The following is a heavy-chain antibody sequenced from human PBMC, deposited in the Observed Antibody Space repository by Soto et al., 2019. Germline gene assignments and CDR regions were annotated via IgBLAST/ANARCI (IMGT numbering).Heavy chain of an antibody. CDR3: AADWGFDSADSWYDSSGYYYEFDY. CDR2: IVIGSGNT. D-gene: IGHD3-22*01. Sequence: SVKVSCKASGFTFTSSAVQWVRQAGGKGLEWVGWIVIGSGNTNYAQKLQERVTITRDMSTSTAYMELSSLRTEDTAVYYCAADWGFDSADSWYDSSGYYYEFDYWGQGPLVTVSS. V-gene: IGHV1-58*01. J-gene: IGHJ4*02. CDR1: GFTFTSSA.